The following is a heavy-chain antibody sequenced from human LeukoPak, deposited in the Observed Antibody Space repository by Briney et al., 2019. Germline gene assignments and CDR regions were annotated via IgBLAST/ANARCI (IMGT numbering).Heavy chain of an antibody. Sequence: PGGSLRLSCAASGFTFSSYWMHWVRQAPGKGLEWVGRIKSKTDGGTTDYAAPVKGRFTISRDDSKNTLYLQMNSLKTEDTAVYYCTTDPQHRTYYDILTGLRYYYYMDVWGKGTTVTISS. CDR1: GFTFSSYW. J-gene: IGHJ6*03. D-gene: IGHD3-9*01. CDR2: IKSKTDGGTT. V-gene: IGHV3-15*01. CDR3: TTDPQHRTYYDILTGLRYYYYMDV.